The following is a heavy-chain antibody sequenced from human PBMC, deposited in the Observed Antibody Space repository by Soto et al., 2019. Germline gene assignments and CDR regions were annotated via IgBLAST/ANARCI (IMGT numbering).Heavy chain of an antibody. D-gene: IGHD1-1*01. CDR3: TKERTRRFDY. Sequence: QVQLVESGGGVVQPGRSLRLSCAASGFTFRSYGMHWVRQAPGKGLEWVAVISYDGNNKYYPDSVKGRFTISRDKSQNTLYLQMNSLRAEDTAVYSCTKERTRRFDYWGQGILVTVTS. J-gene: IGHJ4*02. CDR1: GFTFRSYG. CDR2: ISYDGNNK. V-gene: IGHV3-30*18.